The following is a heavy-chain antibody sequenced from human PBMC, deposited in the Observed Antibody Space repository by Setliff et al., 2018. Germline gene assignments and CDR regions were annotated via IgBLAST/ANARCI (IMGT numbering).Heavy chain of an antibody. Sequence: ASVKVSCKASGYTFGAHYIHWVRQAPGQGFEWMGWTNPNSGDTNYAQNFQGRVTMTRDTSISTVYMELSRLTSDDTAVYYCATLGVGDLRLAFDIWGQGTMVTVSS. CDR2: TNPNSGDT. V-gene: IGHV1-2*02. CDR1: GYTFGAHY. J-gene: IGHJ3*02. CDR3: ATLGVGDLRLAFDI. D-gene: IGHD2-15*01.